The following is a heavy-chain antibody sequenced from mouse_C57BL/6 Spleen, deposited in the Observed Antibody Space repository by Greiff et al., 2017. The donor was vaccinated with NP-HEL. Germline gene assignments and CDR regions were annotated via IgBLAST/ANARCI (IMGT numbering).Heavy chain of an antibody. Sequence: VQLQQSGPELVKPGASVKIPCKASGYTFTDYNMDWVKQSHGKSLEWIGDINPNNGGTIYNQKFKGKATLTVDKSSSTAYMELRSLTSEDTAVYYCARSIYYYGSQYYYAMDYWGQGTSVTVSS. CDR3: ARSIYYYGSQYYYAMDY. CDR1: GYTFTDYN. D-gene: IGHD1-1*01. CDR2: INPNNGGT. J-gene: IGHJ4*01. V-gene: IGHV1-18*01.